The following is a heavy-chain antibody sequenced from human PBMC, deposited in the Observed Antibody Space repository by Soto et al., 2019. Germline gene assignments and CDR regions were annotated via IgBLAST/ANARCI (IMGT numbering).Heavy chain of an antibody. J-gene: IGHJ5*02. CDR3: ARDLSGYCSSTSCSNWFDP. V-gene: IGHV1-69*06. Sequence: ASVKVSCKASGGTFSSYAISWVRQAPGQGLEWMGGIIPIFGTANYAQKFQGRVTITADKSTSTAYMGLSSLRSEDTAVYYCARDLSGYCSSTSCSNWFDPWGQGTLVTVSS. D-gene: IGHD2-2*03. CDR1: GGTFSSYA. CDR2: IIPIFGTA.